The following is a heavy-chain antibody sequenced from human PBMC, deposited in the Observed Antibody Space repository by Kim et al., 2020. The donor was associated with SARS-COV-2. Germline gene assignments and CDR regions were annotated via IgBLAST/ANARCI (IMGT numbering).Heavy chain of an antibody. Sequence: SVKVSCKASGGTFSSYAISWVRQAPGQGLEWMGRIIPILGIANYAQKFQGRVTITADKSTSTAYMELSSLRSEDTAVYYCARAIGYCSSTSSYYYYYMDVWGKGTTVTVSS. CDR3: ARAIGYCSSTSSYYYYYMDV. D-gene: IGHD2-2*01. J-gene: IGHJ6*03. CDR1: GGTFSSYA. V-gene: IGHV1-69*04. CDR2: IIPILGIA.